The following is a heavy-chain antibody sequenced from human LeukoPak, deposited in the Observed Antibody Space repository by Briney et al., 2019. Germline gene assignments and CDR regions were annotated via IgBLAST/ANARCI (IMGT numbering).Heavy chain of an antibody. CDR3: AGVDTAMIGGDYYYGMDV. V-gene: IGHV4-4*09. CDR1: GGSISSYY. J-gene: IGHJ6*02. Sequence: SETLSLTCTVSGGSISSYYWNWIRQPPGKGLEWIASIYLSGRVYYNTSLRSRVSISIDTSRHQISLHLTSVTAADTAVYYCAGVDTAMIGGDYYYGMDVWGQGTTVTVSS. D-gene: IGHD5-18*01. CDR2: IYLSGRV.